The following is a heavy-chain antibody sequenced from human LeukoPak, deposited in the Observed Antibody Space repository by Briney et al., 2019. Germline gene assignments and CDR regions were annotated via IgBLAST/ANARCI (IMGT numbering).Heavy chain of an antibody. J-gene: IGHJ2*01. Sequence: PSQTLSLTCTVSGGSISSGSYYWSWIRQPAGKGLEWIGRIYTSGSTNYNPSLKSRVTMSVDTSKNQFSLKLSSVTAADTAVYYCARDLGIAAAGTKIRFGWYFDLWGRGTLVTVSS. CDR1: GGSISSGSYY. CDR2: IYTSGST. CDR3: ARDLGIAAAGTKIRFGWYFDL. V-gene: IGHV4-61*02. D-gene: IGHD6-13*01.